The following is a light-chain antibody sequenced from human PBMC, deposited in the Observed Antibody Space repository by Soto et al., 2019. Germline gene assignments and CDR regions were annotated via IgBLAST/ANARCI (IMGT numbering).Light chain of an antibody. J-gene: IGLJ2*01. V-gene: IGLV3-21*02. CDR3: QVWDSSGDQPVI. CDR2: DDD. CDR1: KSGSKT. Sequence: SYELTQPHSVSVAPGQTATISCGGNKSGSKTVHWYQQKPGQAPVLVVYDDDDRPSGITERFSGSNSGNTATLTISRVEAGDEADYFCQVWDSSGDQPVIFGGGTKLTVL.